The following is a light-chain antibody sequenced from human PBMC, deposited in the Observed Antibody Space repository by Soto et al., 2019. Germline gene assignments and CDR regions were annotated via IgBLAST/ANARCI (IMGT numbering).Light chain of an antibody. CDR3: QQRPNWPLT. V-gene: IGKV3-11*01. CDR1: QRISSN. J-gene: IGKJ4*01. CDR2: DVS. Sequence: EIVLTQSPATLSLSPGERATLSCRASQRISSNLAWYQQKPGQAPRLLMYDVSNRAHDIPARFSGSGSGTDFTLTISSLEPEDFAVYYCQQRPNWPLTFGGGPKVEIK.